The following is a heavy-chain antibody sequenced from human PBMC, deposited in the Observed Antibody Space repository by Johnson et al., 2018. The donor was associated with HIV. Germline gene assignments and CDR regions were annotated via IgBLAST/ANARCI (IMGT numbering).Heavy chain of an antibody. CDR2: INWNGGST. D-gene: IGHD6-6*01. V-gene: IGHV3-20*04. CDR1: GFTLTYYG. Sequence: QLVESGGGVVRPGGSLRLYCAAAGFTLTYYGISWVRHVTVQGLGWVSGINWNGGSTGYAQSVKGRFTISRANSKNTLYLQMNSLRAEDTAVYSCANKQLVPDDAFDIWGQGTVVTVSS. CDR3: ANKQLVPDDAFDI. J-gene: IGHJ3*02.